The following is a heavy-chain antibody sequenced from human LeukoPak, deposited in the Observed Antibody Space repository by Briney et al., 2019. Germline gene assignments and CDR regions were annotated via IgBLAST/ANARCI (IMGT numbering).Heavy chain of an antibody. CDR3: ERERSSSSDY. D-gene: IGHD6-6*01. V-gene: IGHV4-38-2*02. Sequence: SETLSLTCTVSGYSISSGYYWGWIRQPPGKGLEWIGSIYHSGSTYYNPSLKSRVTISVDTSKNQFSLKLSSVTATDAAIYYCERERSSSSDYWGQGTLVTVSS. CDR1: GYSISSGYY. J-gene: IGHJ4*02. CDR2: IYHSGST.